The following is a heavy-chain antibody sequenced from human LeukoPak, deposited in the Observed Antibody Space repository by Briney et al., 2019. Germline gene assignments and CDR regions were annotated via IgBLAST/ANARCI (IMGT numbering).Heavy chain of an antibody. Sequence: GGSLRLSCAGSGLTLSSYAMSWVRQARGKGLEWVSGFSSSGDSTFYADSVKGRFTISRDNSKNTLYLQMNSLRAEDTAVYYCAKDQGSSSGWYSRDGFALWGRGTMVTVSS. J-gene: IGHJ3*01. D-gene: IGHD6-19*01. V-gene: IGHV3-23*01. CDR2: FSSSGDST. CDR3: AKDQGSSSGWYSRDGFAL. CDR1: GLTLSSYA.